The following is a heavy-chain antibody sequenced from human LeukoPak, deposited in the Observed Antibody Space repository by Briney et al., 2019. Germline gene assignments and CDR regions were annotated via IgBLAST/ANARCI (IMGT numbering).Heavy chain of an antibody. D-gene: IGHD3-10*01. J-gene: IGHJ6*02. CDR2: IIPIFGTA. CDR3: ARVWGRHYYYGSGSPWAFYYGMDV. V-gene: IGHV1-69*01. CDR1: GGTFSSYA. Sequence: SVKVSCKASGGTFSSYAISWVRQAPGQGLEWMGGIIPIFGTANYAQKFQGRVTISADESTSTAYRELSSLRSEDTAVYYCARVWGRHYYYGSGSPWAFYYGMDVWGQGTTVTVSS.